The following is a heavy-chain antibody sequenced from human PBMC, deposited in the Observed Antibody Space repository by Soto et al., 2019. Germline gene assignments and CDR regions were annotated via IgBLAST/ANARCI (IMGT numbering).Heavy chain of an antibody. J-gene: IGHJ5*02. CDR2: ISGSGGST. V-gene: IGHV3-23*01. D-gene: IGHD3-10*01. Sequence: EVQLLESGGGLVQPGGSLRLSCAASGFTFSSYAMSWVRQAPGKGLEWVSAISGSGGSTYYADSVKGRFTISRDNSKNTLYLQMNSLRAEDTAVYYCAKVLLWFGEPNVNWIDPWGQGTLVTVSS. CDR3: AKVLLWFGEPNVNWIDP. CDR1: GFTFSSYA.